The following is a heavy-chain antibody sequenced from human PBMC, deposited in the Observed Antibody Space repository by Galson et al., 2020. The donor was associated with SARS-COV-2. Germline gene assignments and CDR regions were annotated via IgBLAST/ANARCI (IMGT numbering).Heavy chain of an antibody. CDR2: ITSSGPTI. V-gene: IGHV3-48*03. CDR1: GFSFSNFE. Sequence: GESLKNSCAAPGFSFSNFEMNWVRQAPGKGLEWVSHITSSGPTIYYADSVRGRFTISRDNAKNSLYLQMNSLRAEDTAVYYCASQYYSGSGSPFDNWGQGTLVTVSS. D-gene: IGHD3-10*01. J-gene: IGHJ4*02. CDR3: ASQYYSGSGSPFDN.